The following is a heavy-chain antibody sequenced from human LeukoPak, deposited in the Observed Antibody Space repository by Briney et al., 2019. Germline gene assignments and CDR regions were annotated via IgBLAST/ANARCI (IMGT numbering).Heavy chain of an antibody. D-gene: IGHD5-18*01. Sequence: ASVKVSCKASGGTFSSYAISWVRQAPGQGLEWLAGIISISPTANYAQKFQDRVTMNMDESTTTAFMELSSLRSDDTAVDYCARGRVSGTALVTWFDTWGQGTLVTVSS. CDR1: GGTFSSYA. CDR2: IISISPTA. V-gene: IGHV1-69*05. CDR3: ARGRVSGTALVTWFDT. J-gene: IGHJ5*02.